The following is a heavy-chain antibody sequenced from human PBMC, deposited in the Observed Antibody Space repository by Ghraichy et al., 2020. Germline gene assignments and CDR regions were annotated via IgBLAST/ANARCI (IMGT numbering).Heavy chain of an antibody. CDR1: GFTFSNYA. CDR3: AKEGVYYYRSSSPRRGWYFDL. V-gene: IGHV3-23*01. CDR2: ISGSGDDT. Sequence: GGSLRLSCAASGFTFSNYATSWVRQAPGKGLEWVSTISGSGDDTYNADSVKGRFTISRDNSKNTLYLQMNSLRVEDTAVYHCAKEGVYYYRSSSPRRGWYFDLWGRCTLVTVSS. J-gene: IGHJ2*01. D-gene: IGHD3-22*01.